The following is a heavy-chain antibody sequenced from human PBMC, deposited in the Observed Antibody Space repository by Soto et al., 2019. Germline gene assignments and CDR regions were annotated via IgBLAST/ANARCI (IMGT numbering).Heavy chain of an antibody. CDR2: FWADGRSN. J-gene: IGHJ4*02. CDR3: ARDLSFGSLDFDY. D-gene: IGHD3-16*01. V-gene: IGHV3-33*01. CDR1: GFTFSSYG. Sequence: GGSLRLSCAASGFTFSSYGMHWVRQAPGKGLEWVANFWADGRSNYYADSVKGRFTISRDNSKNTVFLQMNSLRAEDTAVYYCARDLSFGSLDFDYWGRGTMVTVSS.